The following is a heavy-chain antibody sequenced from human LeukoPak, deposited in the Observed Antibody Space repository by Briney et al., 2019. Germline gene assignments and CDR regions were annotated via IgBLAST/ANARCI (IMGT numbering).Heavy chain of an antibody. CDR3: AKGPILDPEDFFDY. CDR1: GYTSTGYY. J-gene: IGHJ4*02. Sequence: ASVKVSCKASGYTSTGYYMHWVRQAPGQGLEWMGWINPNSGGTNYAQKFQGRVTMTRDTSISTAYMELSRLRSDDTAVYYCAKGPILDPEDFFDYWGQGTLVTVSS. CDR2: INPNSGGT. V-gene: IGHV1-2*02. D-gene: IGHD3-3*01.